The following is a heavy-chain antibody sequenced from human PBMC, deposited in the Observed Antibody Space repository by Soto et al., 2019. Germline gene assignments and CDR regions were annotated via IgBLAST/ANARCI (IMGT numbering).Heavy chain of an antibody. D-gene: IGHD2-2*01. CDR2: IYYSGST. V-gene: IGHV4-31*03. Sequence: SETLYLTCTVSGGSISSGGYYWSWIRQHPGKGLEWIGYIYYSGSTYYNPSLKSRVTISVDTSKNQFSLKLSSVTAADTAVYYCAAQGGDCSSTSCLDYWGQGTLVTVSS. CDR3: AAQGGDCSSTSCLDY. CDR1: GGSISSGGYY. J-gene: IGHJ4*02.